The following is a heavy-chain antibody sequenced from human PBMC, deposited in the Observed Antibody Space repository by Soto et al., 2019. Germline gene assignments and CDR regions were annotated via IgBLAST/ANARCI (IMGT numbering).Heavy chain of an antibody. V-gene: IGHV3-33*01. CDR3: ARAPQFDY. CDR1: GFSFSAYG. J-gene: IGHJ4*02. CDR2: IWYDGSKK. Sequence: QVQVVESGGGVVQPGRSLRLSCAASGFSFSAYGMHWVRQAPGKGLEWVALIWYDGSKKYYVDSVKGRFTISRDNSKNTMDPQMNSLRDEDRAVYYWARAPQFDYWGQGPLVTVSS.